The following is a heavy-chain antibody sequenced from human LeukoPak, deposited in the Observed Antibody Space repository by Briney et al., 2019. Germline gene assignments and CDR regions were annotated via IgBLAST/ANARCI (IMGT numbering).Heavy chain of an antibody. D-gene: IGHD3-22*01. CDR3: ATPGIVVVTTDAFDI. Sequence: GGSLRLSCAASGFTVSSNYMSWVRQAPGKGLEWVSVIYSGGSTYYADSVKGRFTIPRDNAKNPLYLQMNSLRAEDTAVYYCATPGIVVVTTDAFDIWGQGTMVTVSS. CDR2: IYSGGST. CDR1: GFTVSSNY. J-gene: IGHJ3*02. V-gene: IGHV3-53*01.